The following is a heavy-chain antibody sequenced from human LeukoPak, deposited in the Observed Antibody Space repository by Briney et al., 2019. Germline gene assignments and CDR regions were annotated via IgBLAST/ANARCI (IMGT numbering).Heavy chain of an antibody. CDR1: GFPFDRYW. D-gene: IGHD3-3*02. Sequence: GGSLRLSCAASGFPFDRYWMSWVRLAPGKGLEWVANIKHDGSEKKFVDSVKGRFTISRDNAENSLYLQMNSLRAEDTAVYYCARQPISEVYFDVWGHGTLVTVSS. CDR3: ARQPISEVYFDV. CDR2: IKHDGSEK. V-gene: IGHV3-7*01. J-gene: IGHJ4*01.